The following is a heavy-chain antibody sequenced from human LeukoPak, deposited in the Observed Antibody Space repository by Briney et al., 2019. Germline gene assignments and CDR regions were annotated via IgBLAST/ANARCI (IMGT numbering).Heavy chain of an antibody. V-gene: IGHV3-30*02. D-gene: IGHD4-17*01. CDR1: GFTFSSYG. CDR3: ARAQTYGDYRLLLDY. CDR2: LQYDGSNK. J-gene: IGHJ4*02. Sequence: GGSLRLSCTASGFTFSSYGMHWVRQAPGKGLEWVAFLQYDGSNKYYADSVKGRFTISRDNAKNSLYLQMNSLRAEDTAVYYCARAQTYGDYRLLLDYWGQGTLVTVSS.